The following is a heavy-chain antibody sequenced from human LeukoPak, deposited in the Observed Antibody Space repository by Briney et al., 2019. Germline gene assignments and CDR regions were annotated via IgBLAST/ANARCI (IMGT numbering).Heavy chain of an antibody. J-gene: IGHJ4*02. Sequence: QAGGSLRLSCAASGFTFSSYATSWVRQAPGKGLEWVSAISGSGGSTYYADSVKGRFTISRDNSKNTLYLQMNSLRAEDTAVYYCAKQLRYVPYYFDYWGQGTLVTVSS. V-gene: IGHV3-23*01. D-gene: IGHD3-9*01. CDR2: ISGSGGST. CDR3: AKQLRYVPYYFDY. CDR1: GFTFSSYA.